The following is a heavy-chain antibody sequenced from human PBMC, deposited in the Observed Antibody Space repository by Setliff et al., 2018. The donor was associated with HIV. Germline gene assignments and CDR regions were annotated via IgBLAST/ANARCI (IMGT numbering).Heavy chain of an antibody. CDR2: TYYSGST. D-gene: IGHD3-22*01. J-gene: IGHJ4*02. V-gene: IGHV4-38-2*01. CDR3: FLFYDDRSGFYWD. CDR1: GYSIRSGYY. Sequence: SETLSLTCAVSGYSIRSGYYWSWIRQPPGKGLEWIGSTYYSGSTYYNPSLKSRVTMAVDTSKKQFSLKLKSVTAADTAVYYCFLFYDDRSGFYWDWGQGTPVTVSS.